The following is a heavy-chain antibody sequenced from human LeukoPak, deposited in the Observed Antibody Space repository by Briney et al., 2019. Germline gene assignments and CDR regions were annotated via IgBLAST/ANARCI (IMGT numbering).Heavy chain of an antibody. CDR2: IQYDESNK. J-gene: IGHJ3*02. D-gene: IGHD2-21*01. CDR3: AKTQGMGPPHPIGFDI. CDR1: GFTFSDYG. Sequence: GGSLRLSCAASGFTFSDYGMHWVRQAPGKELEWVAFIQYDESNKYYADSVKGRFTISRDNSKNTLYLQMNSLRTDDTALYYCAKTQGMGPPHPIGFDIWGQGTMVTVSS. V-gene: IGHV3-30*02.